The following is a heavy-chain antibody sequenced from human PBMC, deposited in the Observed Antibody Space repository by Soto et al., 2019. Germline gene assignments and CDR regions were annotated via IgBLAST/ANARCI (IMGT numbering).Heavy chain of an antibody. CDR1: GGTFSCYV. Sequence: SVQVSCKTPGGTFSCYVISWVRQAPGQGLEWMGGINPLFGTANYAQKFQGRVTITADESTSTAYMELSSLRSEDTAVYYCAREGYFDSNGYFYYWG. CDR2: INPLFGTA. V-gene: IGHV1-69*01. CDR3: AREGYFDSNGYFYY. D-gene: IGHD3-22*01. J-gene: IGHJ4*01.